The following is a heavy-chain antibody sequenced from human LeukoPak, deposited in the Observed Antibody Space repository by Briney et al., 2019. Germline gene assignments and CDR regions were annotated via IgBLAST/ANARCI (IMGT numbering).Heavy chain of an antibody. J-gene: IGHJ3*02. CDR2: IYYSGST. CDR1: DYSISSSYY. D-gene: IGHD3-22*01. Sequence: SETLSLTCTVSDYSISSSYYWGWIRQPPGKGLEWFGIIYYSGSTYYNPSLKSRVTISVDTSKNQFSLKLSSVTAADTAVYYCARVGYYDSSSNDAFDIWGQGTMVTVSS. CDR3: ARVGYYDSSSNDAFDI. V-gene: IGHV4-38-2*02.